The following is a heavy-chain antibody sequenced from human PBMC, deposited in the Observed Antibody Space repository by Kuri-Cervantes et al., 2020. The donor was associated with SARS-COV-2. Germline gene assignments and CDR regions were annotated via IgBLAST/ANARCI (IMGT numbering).Heavy chain of an antibody. V-gene: IGHV4-34*01. D-gene: IGHD2-2*01. CDR3: VRHENAIDY. CDR1: GGSFSGYY. CDR2: INHSGST. Sequence: GSLRLSCAVYGGSFSGYYWSWIRQPPGKGLEWIGEINHSGSTNYNPSLKSRVTISVDTSKSQFSLRLTSMTAADTAVYYCVRHENAIDYWGQGSPVTVSS. J-gene: IGHJ4*02.